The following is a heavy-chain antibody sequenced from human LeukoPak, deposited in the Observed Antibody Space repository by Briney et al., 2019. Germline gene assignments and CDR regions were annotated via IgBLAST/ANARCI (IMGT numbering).Heavy chain of an antibody. Sequence: SETLSLTCTVSGVSISSSSYYWGWIRQPPGKGLEWIGGIYYSGSTYYNPSLKSRVTISVDTSKNQFSLKLSSVTAADTAVYYCARQEASYSSLDYWGQGTLVTVSS. V-gene: IGHV4-39*01. D-gene: IGHD6-13*01. J-gene: IGHJ4*02. CDR2: IYYSGST. CDR1: GVSISSSSYY. CDR3: ARQEASYSSLDY.